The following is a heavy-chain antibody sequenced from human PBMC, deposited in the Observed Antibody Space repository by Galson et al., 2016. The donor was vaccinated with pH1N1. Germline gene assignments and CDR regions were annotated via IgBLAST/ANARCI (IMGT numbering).Heavy chain of an antibody. Sequence: QSGAEVKKPGESLKISCKGSGYSFTNYWIGWVRQMSGKGLEWMGIIYPGDSDTRYSPSFQGQVTISADKSSGTAYLQWSSLGASDTAMYYCARPTGHGDSLSGFDTWGQGTLVTVSS. CDR3: ARPTGHGDSLSGFDT. J-gene: IGHJ4*02. D-gene: IGHD4-17*01. CDR1: GYSFTNYW. CDR2: IYPGDSDT. V-gene: IGHV5-51*01.